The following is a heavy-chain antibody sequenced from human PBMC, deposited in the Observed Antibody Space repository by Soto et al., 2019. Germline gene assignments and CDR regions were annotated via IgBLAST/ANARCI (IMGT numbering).Heavy chain of an antibody. D-gene: IGHD6-25*01. CDR2: ISSSSSYI. Sequence: GSLRLSCAASGFTFSSYSMNWVRQAPGKGLEWVSSISSSSSYIYYAVSVKDRFIISRDNAKNSLYLQMDFLRHEDTAVYYCARRSRPIEYWGRGTLVTVSS. V-gene: IGHV3-21*01. J-gene: IGHJ4*02. CDR1: GFTFSSYS. CDR3: ARRSRPIEY.